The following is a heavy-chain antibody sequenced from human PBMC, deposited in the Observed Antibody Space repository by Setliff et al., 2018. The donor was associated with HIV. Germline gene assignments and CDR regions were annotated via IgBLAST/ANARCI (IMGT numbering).Heavy chain of an antibody. J-gene: IGHJ6*03. D-gene: IGHD1-7*01. CDR2: IHTSGNT. CDR1: GGSISSGDYY. CDR3: ARHRGMPGTTWYNHYMDV. Sequence: KPSETLSLTCTVSGGSISSGDYYWTWIRQPAGKGLQWIGRIHTSGNTNYNPSLKSRVTISVDTSKNQFSLRLSSVTAADTAVYYCARHRGMPGTTWYNHYMDVWGTGATVTVSS. V-gene: IGHV4-61*02.